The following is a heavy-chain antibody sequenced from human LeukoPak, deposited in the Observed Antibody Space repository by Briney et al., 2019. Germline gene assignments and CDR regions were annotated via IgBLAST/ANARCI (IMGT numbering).Heavy chain of an antibody. CDR3: AKVDSSGWWGPVDY. CDR1: GFTFSSYA. J-gene: IGHJ4*02. CDR2: ISGSGGST. Sequence: GGSLRLPCAASGFTFSSYAMSWVRQAPGKGLEWVSAISGSGGSTYYADSVKGRFTISRDNSKNTLYLQMNSLRAEDTAVYYCAKVDSSGWWGPVDYWGQGTLVTVSS. V-gene: IGHV3-23*01. D-gene: IGHD6-19*01.